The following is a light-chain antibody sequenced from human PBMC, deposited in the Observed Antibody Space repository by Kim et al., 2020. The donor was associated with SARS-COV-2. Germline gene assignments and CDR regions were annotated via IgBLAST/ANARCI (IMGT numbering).Light chain of an antibody. V-gene: IGKV1-5*03. CDR1: ESISSW. CDR3: QQYVSYAT. CDR2: ESS. J-gene: IGKJ1*01. Sequence: SAAVGDRATITCRASESISSWLAWYQQKPGGATKLMIYESSSLQSGVPSRFSGSGSGTEFTLTISSLQPDDFATYYCQQYVSYATFGQGTKVDIK.